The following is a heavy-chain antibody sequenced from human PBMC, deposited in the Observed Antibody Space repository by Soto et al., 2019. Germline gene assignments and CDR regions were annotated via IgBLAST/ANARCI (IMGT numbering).Heavy chain of an antibody. CDR3: ARDRCSSTSCFCDY. Sequence: GASVKVSCKASGYTFTGYYMHWVRQAPGQGLEWMGWINPNSGGTNYAQKFQGWVTMTRDTSISTAYMELSRLRSDDTAVYYCARDRCSSTSCFCDYWGQGTLVTVSS. D-gene: IGHD2-2*01. J-gene: IGHJ4*02. CDR2: INPNSGGT. V-gene: IGHV1-2*04. CDR1: GYTFTGYY.